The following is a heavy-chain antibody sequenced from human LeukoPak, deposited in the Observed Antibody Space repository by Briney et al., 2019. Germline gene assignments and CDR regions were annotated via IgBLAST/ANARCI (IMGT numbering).Heavy chain of an antibody. CDR3: ARLRGYSNGYGDY. CDR2: IISSGNTI. D-gene: IGHD5-18*01. V-gene: IGHV3-48*04. J-gene: IGHJ4*02. Sequence: GGSLTPACAASGFTFSSHSMKCVRHPPGEGLEWVSYIISSGNTIDYADSVKGRFTISRDNAKNSLYLQMVSLRAEDTAVYYCARLRGYSNGYGDYWGQGTLVTVSS. CDR1: GFTFSSHS.